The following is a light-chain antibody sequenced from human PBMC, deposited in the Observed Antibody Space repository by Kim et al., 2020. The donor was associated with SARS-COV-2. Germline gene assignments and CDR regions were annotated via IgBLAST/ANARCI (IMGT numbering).Light chain of an antibody. J-gene: IGKJ2*01. V-gene: IGKV3-20*01. Sequence: STGERAPLPCRASQNVSPPSVAWYQQKPGQAPRLVIYGASSRATGIPDRFSGSGSGTDFTLTISRLEPEDFAVYHCHHYGSSPPTFGQGTKLEI. CDR2: GAS. CDR3: HHYGSSPPT. CDR1: QNVSPPS.